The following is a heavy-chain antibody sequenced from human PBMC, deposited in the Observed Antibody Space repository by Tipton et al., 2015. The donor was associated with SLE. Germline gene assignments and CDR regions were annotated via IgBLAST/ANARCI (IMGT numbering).Heavy chain of an antibody. CDR3: ARDVEGATEGLDY. CDR1: VDSMGGFY. CDR2: IYYDGST. Sequence: TLSLTCTVSVDSMGGFYWSWLRQPPGKGPEWIGYIYYDGSTKYNPSLKSRVTISVDTSKNQFSLKLSSVSAADTALYYCARDVEGATEGLDYWGQGTLVTVSS. V-gene: IGHV4-59*12. D-gene: IGHD1-26*01. J-gene: IGHJ4*02.